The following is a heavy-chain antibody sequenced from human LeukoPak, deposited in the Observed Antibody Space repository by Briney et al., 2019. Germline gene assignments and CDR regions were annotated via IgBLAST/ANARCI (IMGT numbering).Heavy chain of an antibody. CDR2: MFYSGDT. V-gene: IGHV4-39*01. CDR3: ARVVAVPQSIGYFFDY. CDR1: GGSINSGIYY. Sequence: SETLSLTCAVSGGSINSGIYYWGWIRQPPGQGLEWIGNMFYSGDTYYNPSLKSRVTISIGTSKSQFSLNLSSVTAADTAVYYCARVVAVPQSIGYFFDYWGQGTLVTVSS. D-gene: IGHD2-21*01. J-gene: IGHJ4*02.